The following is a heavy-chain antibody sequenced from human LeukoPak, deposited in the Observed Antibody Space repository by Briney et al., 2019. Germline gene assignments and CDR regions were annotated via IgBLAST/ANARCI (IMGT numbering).Heavy chain of an antibody. V-gene: IGHV3-30*02. D-gene: IGHD1-26*01. CDR1: GVTFSSYG. CDR2: IWYGGSNK. Sequence: GGSLRLSCAASGVTFSSYGMHWVRQAPGKGLEWVAVIWYGGSNKYYADSVKGRFTISRDNSKNTLYLQMNSLRAEDTAVYYCAKDQRGATGYYFDYWGQGTLVTVSS. J-gene: IGHJ4*02. CDR3: AKDQRGATGYYFDY.